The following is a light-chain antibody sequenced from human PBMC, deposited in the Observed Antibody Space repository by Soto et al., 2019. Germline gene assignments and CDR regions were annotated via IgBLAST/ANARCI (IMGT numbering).Light chain of an antibody. Sequence: QSALTQPASVSGSPGQSITISCTGTSSDVGSYKLVSWYQQHPGKAPKLRIYEGSKRPSGVSNRFSGSKSGNTASLTISGLQAEDEADYYCCSYAGISTFVVFGGGTKLTVL. V-gene: IGLV2-23*03. J-gene: IGLJ2*01. CDR2: EGS. CDR3: CSYAGISTFVV. CDR1: SSDVGSYKL.